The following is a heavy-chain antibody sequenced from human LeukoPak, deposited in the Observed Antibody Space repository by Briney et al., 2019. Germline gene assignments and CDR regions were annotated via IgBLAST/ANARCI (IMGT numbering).Heavy chain of an antibody. D-gene: IGHD5-12*01. V-gene: IGHV3-48*04. CDR2: ISSSSSTI. J-gene: IGHJ4*02. CDR1: GFTFSSYS. Sequence: GGSLRLSCAASGFTFSSYSMNWVRQAPGKGLEWVSYISSSSSTIYYADSVKGRFTISRDNAKNSLYLQMNSLRAEDTAVYYCARDSGYSGYGSQGPFDYWGQGTLVTVSS. CDR3: ARDSGYSGYGSQGPFDY.